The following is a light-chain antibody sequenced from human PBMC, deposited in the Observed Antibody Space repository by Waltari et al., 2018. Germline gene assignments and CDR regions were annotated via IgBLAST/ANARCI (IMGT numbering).Light chain of an antibody. V-gene: IGKV1-39*01. Sequence: DIQMTQSPSSLSASVGDRVTITCRASQRISSYLNWYQQKPGKAPKLLIYAASSLESGVPSRFSDSGFGTDFTLTINGLQAEDFAAYYCQQTYSNFRTFGQGTKVDVK. CDR3: QQTYSNFRT. J-gene: IGKJ1*01. CDR2: AAS. CDR1: QRISSY.